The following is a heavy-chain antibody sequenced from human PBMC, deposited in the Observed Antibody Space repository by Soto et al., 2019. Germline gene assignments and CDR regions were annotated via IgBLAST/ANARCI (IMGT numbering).Heavy chain of an antibody. CDR3: ARGRFYGSGSYYSSPYYYGMDV. Sequence: ASVKVSCKASGGTFSSYAISWVRQAPGQGLEWMGGIIPIFGTANYAQKFQGRVTITADKSTSTAYMELSSLRSEDTAVYYCARGRFYGSGSYYSSPYYYGMDVWGQGTTVTAP. CDR1: GGTFSSYA. J-gene: IGHJ6*02. CDR2: IIPIFGTA. D-gene: IGHD3-10*01. V-gene: IGHV1-69*06.